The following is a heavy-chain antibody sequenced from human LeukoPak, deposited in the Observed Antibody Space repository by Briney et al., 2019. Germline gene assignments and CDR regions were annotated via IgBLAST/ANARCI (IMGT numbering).Heavy chain of an antibody. J-gene: IGHJ4*02. V-gene: IGHV3-7*01. CDR3: ARARCGDY. Sequence: GGSLRLSCAASGFTFSSYGMHWVRQAPGKGLEWVANIKQDGSEKYYVDSVKGRFTISRDNAKNSLYLQMNSLRAEDTAVYYCARARCGDYWGQGTLVTVSS. D-gene: IGHD4-17*01. CDR1: GFTFSSYG. CDR2: IKQDGSEK.